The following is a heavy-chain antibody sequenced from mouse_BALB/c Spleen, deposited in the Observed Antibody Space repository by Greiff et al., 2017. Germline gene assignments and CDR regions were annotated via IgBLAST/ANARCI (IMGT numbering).Heavy chain of an antibody. D-gene: IGHD2-4*01. CDR1: GFTFSDYY. J-gene: IGHJ3*01. V-gene: IGHV5-4*02. CDR2: ISDGGSYT. Sequence: EVKVEESGGGLVKPGGSLKLSCAASGFTFSDYYMYWVRQTPEKRLEWVATISDGGSYTYYPDSVKGRFTISRDNAKNNLYLQMSSLKSEDTAMYYCARAYDYDGAWFAYWGQGTLVTVSA. CDR3: ARAYDYDGAWFAY.